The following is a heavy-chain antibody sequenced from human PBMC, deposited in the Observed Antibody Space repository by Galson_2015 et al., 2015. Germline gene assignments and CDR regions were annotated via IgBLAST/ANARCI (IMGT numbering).Heavy chain of an antibody. J-gene: IGHJ3*02. CDR3: ARDGIGLGYRREAFDI. Sequence: ATLSLSCAVSGGSISGAYWCWRRHPPGRVLGWLGYFYYRGTTNYNPSIKSRVTISVDTSKNQFSLKLSSVTAADTAVYYCARDGIGLGYRREAFDIWGQGTMVIVSS. CDR1: GGSISGAY. V-gene: IGHV4-59*01. CDR2: FYYRGTT. D-gene: IGHD6-13*01.